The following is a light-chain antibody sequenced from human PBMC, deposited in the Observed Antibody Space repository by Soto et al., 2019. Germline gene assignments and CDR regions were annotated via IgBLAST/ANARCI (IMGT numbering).Light chain of an antibody. CDR1: SSDVGGYNY. Sequence: QSVLTQPASVSGSPGQSITISCTGTSSDVGGYNYVSWYQQHPDKPPKLMIYDVSNRPSGVSNRFSGSKSGNTASLTISGLQAEDEADYYCSSYTSSSSYVFGTGTKVTVL. CDR3: SSYTSSSSYV. V-gene: IGLV2-14*01. CDR2: DVS. J-gene: IGLJ1*01.